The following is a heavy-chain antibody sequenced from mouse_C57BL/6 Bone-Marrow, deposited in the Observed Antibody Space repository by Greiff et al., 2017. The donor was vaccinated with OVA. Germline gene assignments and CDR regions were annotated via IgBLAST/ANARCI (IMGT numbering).Heavy chain of an antibody. CDR1: GYTFTDYY. CDR3: ARADYYGSSYDAMDY. D-gene: IGHD1-1*01. J-gene: IGHJ4*01. V-gene: IGHV1-76*01. Sequence: QVQLTQSGAELVRPGASVKLSCKASGYTFTDYYINWVKHRPGQGLEWIARIYPGSGNTYYNEKFKGKDTLTAEKSSSTAYMQLSSLTSEDSAVYFCARADYYGSSYDAMDYWGQGTSVTVSS. CDR2: IYPGSGNT.